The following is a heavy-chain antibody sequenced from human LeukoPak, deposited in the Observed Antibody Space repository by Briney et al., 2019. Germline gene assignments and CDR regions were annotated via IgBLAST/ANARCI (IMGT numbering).Heavy chain of an antibody. D-gene: IGHD3-22*01. Sequence: SMTLSSAATGFTRSVWAMRRFRQSSGKGKKRVGQIDKKDKGYATATAYAASVKGRFTISRDDSINTAYLQMKSLKTEDTALYCCTSDSVTYNLFNRLGLGSLVIGSS. J-gene: IGHJ5*02. V-gene: IGHV3-73*01. CDR2: IDKKDKGYATAT. CDR3: TSDSVTYNLFNR. CDR1: GFTRSVWA.